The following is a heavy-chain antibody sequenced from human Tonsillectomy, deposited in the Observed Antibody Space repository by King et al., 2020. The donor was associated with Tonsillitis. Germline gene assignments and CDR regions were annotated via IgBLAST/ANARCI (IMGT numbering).Heavy chain of an antibody. CDR3: ARDEAYSSFDY. Sequence: VQLVESGGGLVQPGGSLKLSCAASEFTFSSSWRTWVRQAPGKGLQWVATIKPDGREKYYADSVKGRFTVSRDNAKNSLDLQMNNLRSEDTALYYCARDEAYSSFDYWGQGTLVTVSS. CDR2: IKPDGREK. V-gene: IGHV3-7*04. J-gene: IGHJ4*02. D-gene: IGHD6-19*01. CDR1: EFTFSSSW.